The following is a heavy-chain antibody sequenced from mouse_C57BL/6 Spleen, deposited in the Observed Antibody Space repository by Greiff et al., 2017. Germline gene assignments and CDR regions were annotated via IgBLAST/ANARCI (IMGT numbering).Heavy chain of an antibody. Sequence: VQLQESGAELARPGASVKMSCKASGYTFTSYTMHWVKQRPGQGLEWIGYINPSSGYTKYNQKFKDKATLTADKSSSTAYMQLSSLTSEDSAVYYCARSCYYDYDGGVDYWGQGTTLTVSS. CDR1: GYTFTSYT. J-gene: IGHJ2*01. CDR3: ARSCYYDYDGGVDY. CDR2: INPSSGYT. V-gene: IGHV1-4*01. D-gene: IGHD2-4*01.